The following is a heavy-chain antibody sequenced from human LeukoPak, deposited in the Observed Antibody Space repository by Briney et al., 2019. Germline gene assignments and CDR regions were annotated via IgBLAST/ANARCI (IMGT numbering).Heavy chain of an antibody. D-gene: IGHD4-17*01. CDR1: GFSLSTSGVH. CDR2: IYWNDDR. J-gene: IGHJ4*02. CDR3: VHNSGYGDYAEY. V-gene: IGHV2-5*01. Sequence: SGPTLVKPTQTLTLTCTFSGFSLSTSGVHVGWVRQPPGKALEWLALIYWNDDRRYSPPLESRLTITKDTSKNQVVLSMTNMDPVDTATYYCVHNSGYGDYAEYWGQGTLVTVSS.